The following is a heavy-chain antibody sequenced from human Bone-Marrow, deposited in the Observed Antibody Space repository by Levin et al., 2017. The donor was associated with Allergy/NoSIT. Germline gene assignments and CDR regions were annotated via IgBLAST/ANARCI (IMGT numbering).Heavy chain of an antibody. J-gene: IGHJ6*02. V-gene: IGHV3-30*18. CDR2: ISYDGSNK. Sequence: GESLKISCAASGFTFSSYGMHWVRQAPGKGLEWVAVISYDGSNKYYADSVKGRFTISRDNSKNTLYLQMNSLRAEDTAVYYCAKEVLAAIYYYGMDVWGQGTTVTVSS. CDR3: AKEVLAAIYYYGMDV. CDR1: GFTFSSYG. D-gene: IGHD6-6*01.